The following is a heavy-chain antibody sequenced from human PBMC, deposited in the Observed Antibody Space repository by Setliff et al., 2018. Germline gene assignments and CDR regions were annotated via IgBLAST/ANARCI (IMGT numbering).Heavy chain of an antibody. D-gene: IGHD2-8*01. J-gene: IGHJ4*02. CDR3: ASVDIVLMVYAL. V-gene: IGHV4-39*07. Sequence: PSETLSLTCTVSGGSISSRSYYWAWIRQPPGKGLECIGSFSESGSTYYSPSLKSRVTISVDTSKNQFSLKLSSVTAADTAVYYCASVDIVLMVYALWGQGTLVTVSS. CDR2: FSESGST. CDR1: GGSISSRSYY.